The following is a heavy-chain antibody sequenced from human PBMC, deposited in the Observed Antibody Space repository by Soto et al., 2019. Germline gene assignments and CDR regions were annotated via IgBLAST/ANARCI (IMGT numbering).Heavy chain of an antibody. CDR2: ISGSGGST. V-gene: IGHV3-23*01. CDR1: GFTFSSYA. Sequence: GGSLRLSCAASGFTFSSYAMSWVRQAPGKGLEWVSAISGSGGSTYYADSVKGRFTISRDNSKNTLYLQMNSLRAEDTAVYYCAKMGEYQLLFGMDVWGKGTTVTVSS. J-gene: IGHJ6*03. CDR3: AKMGEYQLLFGMDV. D-gene: IGHD2-2*01.